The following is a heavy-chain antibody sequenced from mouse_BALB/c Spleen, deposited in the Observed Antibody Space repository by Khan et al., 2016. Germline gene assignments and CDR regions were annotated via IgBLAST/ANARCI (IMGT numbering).Heavy chain of an antibody. V-gene: IGHV1-20*02. CDR1: GYSFTGYF. CDR3: ASGFYDYDGFAY. D-gene: IGHD2-4*01. Sequence: IQLVQSGPELVKPGASVKISCKASGYSFTGYFINWVMQSHGKSLEWIGRINPYNGDTFYNQKFKGKATLTVDKSSRKAHMELRSLASEDSAVYYCASGFYDYDGFAYWGQGTLVTVSA. CDR2: INPYNGDT. J-gene: IGHJ3*01.